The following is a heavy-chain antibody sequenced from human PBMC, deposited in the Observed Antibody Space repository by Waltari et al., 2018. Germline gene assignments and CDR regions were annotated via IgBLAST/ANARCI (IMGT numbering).Heavy chain of an antibody. Sequence: EVQLVESGGGLVQAGGSLRLSCAASGFTFSSYEMNWVRQAPGKGLVWVSYISSSGSTMYYADAVKGRFTIARDNAKNSLYLQMNSLRAEDTAVYYCARDRGEYYYGSGKTVNWGQGTLVTVSS. CDR3: ARDRGEYYYGSGKTVN. D-gene: IGHD3-10*01. CDR2: ISSSGSTM. J-gene: IGHJ4*02. CDR1: GFTFSSYE. V-gene: IGHV3-48*03.